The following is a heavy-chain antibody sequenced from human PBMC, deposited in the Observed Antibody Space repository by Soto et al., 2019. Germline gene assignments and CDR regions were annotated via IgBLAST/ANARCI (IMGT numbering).Heavy chain of an antibody. CDR3: ARGFIVRGVIVCLVY. CDR2: ISADNGNA. Sequence: QVQLVQSGVEVKKPGASVKVSCKASGYTFTNYGISWVRQAPGQGLEWMGWISADNGNANYAQKFQGRVTMTTDTSTSTAYMELTSLISNGTAMYYCARGFIVRGVIVCLVYWGQGALVIVPS. D-gene: IGHD3-10*01. J-gene: IGHJ4*02. V-gene: IGHV1-18*01. CDR1: GYTFTNYG.